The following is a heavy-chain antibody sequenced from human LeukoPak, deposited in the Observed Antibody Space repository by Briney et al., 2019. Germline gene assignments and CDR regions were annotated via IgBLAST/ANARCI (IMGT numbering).Heavy chain of an antibody. CDR2: INAGNGNT. CDR1: GYTFTSYA. J-gene: IGHJ3*02. V-gene: IGHV1-3*03. CDR3: ARVNWNYDAFDI. D-gene: IGHD1-7*01. Sequence: ASVKVSCKASGYTFTSYAMHWVRQAPGQRLEWMGWINAGNGNTKYSQEFQGRVTITRDTSASTAYMELSSLGSEDTAVYYCARVNWNYDAFDIWGQGTMVTVSS.